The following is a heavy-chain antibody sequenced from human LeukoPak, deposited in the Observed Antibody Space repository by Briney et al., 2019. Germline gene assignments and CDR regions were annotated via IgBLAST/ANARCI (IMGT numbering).Heavy chain of an antibody. V-gene: IGHV1-18*01. CDR1: GYTFTSYG. Sequence: ASVKVSCKASGYTFTSYGISWVRQAPGQGLEWMGWISAYNGNTNYAQKLQGRVTMTTDTSTSTAYMELRSLRSDDTAVYYCAGLFPYCSSTSCYPDYWGQGTLVTVSS. CDR2: ISAYNGNT. D-gene: IGHD2-2*01. CDR3: AGLFPYCSSTSCYPDY. J-gene: IGHJ4*02.